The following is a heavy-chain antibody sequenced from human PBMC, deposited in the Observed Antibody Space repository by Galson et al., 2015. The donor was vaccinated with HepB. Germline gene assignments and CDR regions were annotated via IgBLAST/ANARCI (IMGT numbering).Heavy chain of an antibody. CDR3: ARDLLTRWASIDL. D-gene: IGHD3-3*01. J-gene: IGHJ5*02. V-gene: IGHV3-21*06. CDR1: GFTFSDYT. CDR2: ISSSNSYI. Sequence: SLRLSCAASGFTFSDYTMNWVRQAPGKGLEWVSSISSSNSYIYYADSVKGRFTISRGNAENSVYLQMSSLRAEDTAVYYCARDLLTRWASIDLWGQGTLVTVSS.